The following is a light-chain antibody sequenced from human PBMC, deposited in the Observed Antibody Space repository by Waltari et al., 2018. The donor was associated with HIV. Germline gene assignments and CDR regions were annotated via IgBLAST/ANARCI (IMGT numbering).Light chain of an antibody. CDR2: ATI. CDR1: SSNIGAGYD. Sequence: QSVLTQPPSVSGAPGQRVTISCTGGSSNIGAGYDVHWYQRLPGIAPKLLIFATINRPSGVPDRFSGSSSGTSASLAITGLQAEDEADYYCQSYDSSLTMVFGGGTKVTVL. CDR3: QSYDSSLTMV. J-gene: IGLJ2*01. V-gene: IGLV1-40*01.